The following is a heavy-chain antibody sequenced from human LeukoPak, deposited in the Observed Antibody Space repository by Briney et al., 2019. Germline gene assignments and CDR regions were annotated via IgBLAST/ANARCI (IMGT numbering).Heavy chain of an antibody. Sequence: GGSLRLSCVASGFTFEDYTMHWVRQVPGKTLEWVSLISWDGTTYYTDSVKGRFTISRDNSQDSLYLQMDTLRSEDTAFYYCVKDLTYESSGSFFDYWGRGTLVTVS. J-gene: IGHJ4*02. CDR2: ISWDGTT. CDR1: GFTFEDYT. CDR3: VKDLTYESSGSFFDY. D-gene: IGHD3-22*01. V-gene: IGHV3-43*01.